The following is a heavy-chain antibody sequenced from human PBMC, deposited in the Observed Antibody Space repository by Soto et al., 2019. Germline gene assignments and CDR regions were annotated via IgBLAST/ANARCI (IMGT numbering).Heavy chain of an antibody. D-gene: IGHD3-3*01. CDR2: IYYSGST. J-gene: IGHJ5*02. V-gene: IGHV4-59*01. Sequence: SETLSLTCTVSGGSISSYYWSWIRQPPGKGLEWIGYIYYSGSTNYNPSLKSRVTISVDTSKNQFSLKLSSVTAADTAVYYCAHQVGFWWFDPWGQGTLVTVSS. CDR1: GGSISSYY. CDR3: AHQVGFWWFDP.